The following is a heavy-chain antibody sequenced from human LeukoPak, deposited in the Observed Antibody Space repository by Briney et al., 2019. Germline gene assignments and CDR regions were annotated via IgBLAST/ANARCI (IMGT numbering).Heavy chain of an antibody. CDR3: ARDRITMVRGMYNWFDP. CDR2: INPNSGGT. CDR1: GYTFTGYY. V-gene: IGHV1-2*06. D-gene: IGHD3-10*01. J-gene: IGHJ5*02. Sequence: GASVKVSCKASGYTFTGYYMHWVRQAPGQGLEWMGRINPNSGGTNYAQKFQGRVTMTRDTSISTAYMELSRLRSDDTAAYYCARDRITMVRGMYNWFDPWGQGTLVTVSS.